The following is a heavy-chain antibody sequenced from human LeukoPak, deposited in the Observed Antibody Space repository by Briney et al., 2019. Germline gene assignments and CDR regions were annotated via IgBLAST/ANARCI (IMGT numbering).Heavy chain of an antibody. Sequence: SVKVSCKASGGTFSSYAISWVRQAPGQGLEWMGRIIPIFGTANYAQKFQGRVTITTDESTSTAYMELSSLRSEDTAVYYCARAYCGGDCPKEYFQHWGQGTLVTVSS. V-gene: IGHV1-69*05. D-gene: IGHD2-21*02. CDR1: GGTFSSYA. CDR3: ARAYCGGDCPKEYFQH. CDR2: IIPIFGTA. J-gene: IGHJ1*01.